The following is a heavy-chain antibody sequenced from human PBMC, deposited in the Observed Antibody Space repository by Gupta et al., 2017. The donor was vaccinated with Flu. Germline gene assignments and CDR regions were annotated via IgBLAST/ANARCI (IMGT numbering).Heavy chain of an antibody. CDR1: GFTFSEYW. CDR2: IDYDGSST. Sequence: GFTFSEYWLHWVRQAPGKGLVWVSRIDYDGSSTTYADSVKGRFTISRDNAKNTLYLQMNSLRAEDTAVYYWTRDTFGPRDYWGQGTLVTVSS. D-gene: IGHD3-16*01. CDR3: TRDTFGPRDY. V-gene: IGHV3-74*01. J-gene: IGHJ4*02.